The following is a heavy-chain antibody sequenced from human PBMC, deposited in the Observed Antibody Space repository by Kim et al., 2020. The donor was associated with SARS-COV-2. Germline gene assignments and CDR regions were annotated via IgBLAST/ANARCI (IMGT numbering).Heavy chain of an antibody. V-gene: IGHV4-31*03. CDR1: GGSISSGGYY. CDR3: ARSWGQLGSHDY. CDR2: IYYSGST. J-gene: IGHJ4*02. Sequence: SETLSLTCTVSGGSISSGGYYWSWIRQHPGKGLEWIGYIYYSGSTYYNPSLKSRVTISVDTSKNQFSLKLSSVTAADTAVYYCARSWGQLGSHDYWGQGTLVTVSS. D-gene: IGHD6-6*01.